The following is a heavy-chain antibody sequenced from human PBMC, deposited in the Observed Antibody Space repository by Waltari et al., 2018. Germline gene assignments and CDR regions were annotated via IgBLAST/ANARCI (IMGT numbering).Heavy chain of an antibody. CDR2: ISSRRMYI. D-gene: IGHD6-13*01. Sequence: EVQLVESGGGLVKPGGSLRLSCAASGFTFSSYSMNWVRQAPGKGLEWVSSISSRRMYISYADAGKGRFTISRNNAKNSRYLQMNSLRAEDTAVYYCARWRTWGSSWYVNPYYYYGMDVWGQGTTVTVSS. CDR1: GFTFSSYS. V-gene: IGHV3-21*01. CDR3: ARWRTWGSSWYVNPYYYYGMDV. J-gene: IGHJ6*02.